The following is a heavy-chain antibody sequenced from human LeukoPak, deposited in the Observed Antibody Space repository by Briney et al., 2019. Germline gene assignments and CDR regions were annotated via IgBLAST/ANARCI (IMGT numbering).Heavy chain of an antibody. CDR2: ISGSGGST. V-gene: IGHV3-23*01. CDR3: AKEPYDSSGYYFFSTDY. Sequence: GGSLRLSCAASGFTFSSYAMSWVRQAPGKGLEWVSAISGSGGSTYYADSVKGRFTISRDNSKNTLYLQMNSLRAEDTAVYYCAKEPYDSSGYYFFSTDYWGQGTLVTVSS. CDR1: GFTFSSYA. J-gene: IGHJ4*02. D-gene: IGHD3-22*01.